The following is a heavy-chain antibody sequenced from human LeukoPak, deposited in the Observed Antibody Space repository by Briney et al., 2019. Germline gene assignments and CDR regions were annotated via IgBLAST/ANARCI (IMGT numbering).Heavy chain of an antibody. V-gene: IGHV4-39*01. Sequence: SETLSLTCAVSGGSISSGEFYWGWIRQSPGKGLAWIGSIYSNVSTYYTPSLKSRVTISIDTSKNHFSLQLSSVTAAETAVYYCARHSKVRVSYSSGWHYWNRWFDPWRQGTLVTVSS. CDR2: IYSNVST. J-gene: IGHJ5*02. CDR1: GGSISSGEFY. CDR3: ARHSKVRVSYSSGWHYWNRWFDP. D-gene: IGHD6-19*01.